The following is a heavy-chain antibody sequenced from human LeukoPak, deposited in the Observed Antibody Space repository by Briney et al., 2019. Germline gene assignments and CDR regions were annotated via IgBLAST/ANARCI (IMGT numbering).Heavy chain of an antibody. V-gene: IGHV4-61*10. J-gene: IGHJ1*01. CDR3: ARFMYYIDSSGYYSRYFQH. CDR2: IYHSGST. D-gene: IGHD3-22*01. Sequence: SETLSLTCTVSGGSISSGNYYWSWIRQPAGKGLEWIGEIYHSGSTNYNPSLKSRVTISVDKSKNQFSLKLSSVTAADTAMYYCARFMYYIDSSGYYSRYFQHWGQGTLVTVSS. CDR1: GGSISSGNYY.